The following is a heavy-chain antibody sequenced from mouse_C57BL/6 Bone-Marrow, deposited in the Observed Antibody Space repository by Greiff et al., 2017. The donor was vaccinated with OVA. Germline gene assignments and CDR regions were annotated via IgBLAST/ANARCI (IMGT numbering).Heavy chain of an antibody. CDR2: ISDGGSYT. CDR3: ARGGANIYSMDY. J-gene: IGHJ4*01. V-gene: IGHV5-4*01. CDR1: GFTFSSYA. D-gene: IGHD3-1*01. Sequence: EVQGVESGGGLVKPGGSLKLSCAASGFTFSSYAMSWVRQTPEKRLEWVATISDGGSYTYYPDNVKGRFTISRDNAKNNLYLQMSHLKSDDTAMYYCARGGANIYSMDYWGQGTSVTVSS.